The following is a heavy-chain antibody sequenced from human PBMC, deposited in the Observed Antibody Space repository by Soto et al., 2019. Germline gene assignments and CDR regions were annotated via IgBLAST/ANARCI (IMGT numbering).Heavy chain of an antibody. CDR1: GYTFTSYG. J-gene: IGHJ5*02. Sequence: GASVKVSCKASGYTFTSYGICWVRQAPGQGLEWMGWISAYNGNTNYAQKLQGRVTMTTDTSTSTAYMELRSLRSDDTAVYYCARDGWAYYDFWSGSRKRNWFDPWGQGTLVTVSS. V-gene: IGHV1-18*01. D-gene: IGHD3-3*01. CDR2: ISAYNGNT. CDR3: ARDGWAYYDFWSGSRKRNWFDP.